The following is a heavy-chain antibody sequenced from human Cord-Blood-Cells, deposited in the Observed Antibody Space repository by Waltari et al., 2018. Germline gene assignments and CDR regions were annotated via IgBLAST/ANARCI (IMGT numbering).Heavy chain of an antibody. CDR1: GGSISSRSHY. D-gene: IGHD2-2*01. CDR3: ARNYCSSTSCDAFDI. J-gene: IGHJ3*02. Sequence: QLQLQESGPGLVKPSETLSLTCTVPGGSISSRSHYWGWTRQPPGKGLEWIGSVYYSGSTYYSPSLKSRVTISVDTSKNQFSLKLSSVTAADTAVYYCARNYCSSTSCDAFDIWGQGTMVTVSS. CDR2: VYYSGST. V-gene: IGHV4-39*01.